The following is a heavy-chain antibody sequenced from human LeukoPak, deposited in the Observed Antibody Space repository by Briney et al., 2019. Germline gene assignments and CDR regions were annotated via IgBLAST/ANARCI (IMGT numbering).Heavy chain of an antibody. Sequence: GGSLRLSCAASGFTFSSYWMSWVRQVPGKGLEWVANIKKDGSEKKYVDSVKGRFTISRDNSKNTVYLQMNSLRAEDTAVYYCAKDDGWLQYNYWGQGTLVTVSS. CDR1: GFTFSSYW. V-gene: IGHV3-7*03. CDR2: IKKDGSEK. CDR3: AKDDGWLQYNY. J-gene: IGHJ4*02. D-gene: IGHD5-24*01.